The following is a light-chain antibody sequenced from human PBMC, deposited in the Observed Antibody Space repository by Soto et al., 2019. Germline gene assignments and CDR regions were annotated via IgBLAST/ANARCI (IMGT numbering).Light chain of an antibody. CDR2: DIF. CDR1: QSISIIF. CDR3: QQYNSWPLT. V-gene: IGKV3D-15*01. J-gene: IGKJ4*01. Sequence: EIVLTQSPGTLSLSPGERATLSCRASQSISIIFLAWYQQKPGQAPRLVIYDIFTRATGVPTRISGSGSGTEFTLTISSLQSEDFAVYYCQQYNSWPLTFGGGTKVDIK.